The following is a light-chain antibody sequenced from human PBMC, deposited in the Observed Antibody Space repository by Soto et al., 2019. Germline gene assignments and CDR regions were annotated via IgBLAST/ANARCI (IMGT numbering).Light chain of an antibody. V-gene: IGKV3-11*01. CDR2: DAS. CDR3: QQRSNWPSEIT. Sequence: EIVLTQSPATLSLSPGERATLSCRASQSVSSYLAWYQQKPGQAPRLLIYDASNRATGIPARFSGSGSGTDFTLTISSLEPEDFAVYYCQQRSNWPSEITFGPGTKVDIK. CDR1: QSVSSY. J-gene: IGKJ3*01.